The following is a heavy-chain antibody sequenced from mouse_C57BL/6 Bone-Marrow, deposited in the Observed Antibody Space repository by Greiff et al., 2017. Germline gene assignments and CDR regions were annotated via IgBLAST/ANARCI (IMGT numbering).Heavy chain of an antibody. CDR3: AGLYDGYYFYVDY. V-gene: IGHV1-69*01. CDR2: IDPSDSYT. J-gene: IGHJ2*01. D-gene: IGHD2-3*01. Sequence: VQLLQSGAELVMPGASVKLSCKASGYTFTSYWMHWVKQRPGQGLEWIGEIDPSDSYTNYNQKFKGKSTLTVDKSSSTASMQLRSLTAEDSAVYYYAGLYDGYYFYVDYWGQGTTLTVSS. CDR1: GYTFTSYW.